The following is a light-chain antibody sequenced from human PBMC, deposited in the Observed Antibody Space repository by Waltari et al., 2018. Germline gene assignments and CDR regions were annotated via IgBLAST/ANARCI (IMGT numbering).Light chain of an antibody. Sequence: QSVLTQPPSVSGAPGLRVTIPCTGSRPHIGAGYDVHWYQHLPGTAPKLLIYGTNNRPSGVPDRFSGSKSGTSASLAITGLQVDDEADYYCQSYDTSLSVVFGGGTKLTVL. CDR2: GTN. V-gene: IGLV1-40*01. J-gene: IGLJ2*01. CDR3: QSYDTSLSVV. CDR1: RPHIGAGYD.